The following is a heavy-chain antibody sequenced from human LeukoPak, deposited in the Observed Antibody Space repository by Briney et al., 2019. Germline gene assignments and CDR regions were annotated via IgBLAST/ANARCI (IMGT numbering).Heavy chain of an antibody. CDR3: ARGRREYCSSTSCASARSGRFDP. Sequence: SETLSLTCAVYGGSFSGYYWSWIRQPPGKGLEWIGEINHSGSTNYNPSLKSRVTISVDTSKNQFSLKLSSVTAADTAVYYCARGRREYCSSTSCASARSGRFDPWGQGTLVTVSS. D-gene: IGHD2-2*01. CDR2: INHSGST. CDR1: GGSFSGYY. V-gene: IGHV4-34*01. J-gene: IGHJ5*02.